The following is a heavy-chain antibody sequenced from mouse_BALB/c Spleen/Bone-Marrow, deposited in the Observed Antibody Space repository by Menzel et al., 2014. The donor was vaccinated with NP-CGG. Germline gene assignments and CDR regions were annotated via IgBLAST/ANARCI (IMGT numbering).Heavy chain of an antibody. CDR1: GFSLTGYG. CDR3: AREGDYSLYAMDY. V-gene: IGHV2-6-7*01. CDR2: IWGDGST. J-gene: IGHJ4*01. Sequence: QVHVKQSGPGLVAPSQSLSITCTVPGFSLTGYGVNWVRQPPGKGLEWLGMIWGDGSTDYNSALKSRLSISKDNSKSQVFLKMNSLQTDDTARYYCAREGDYSLYAMDYWGQGTSVTVSS. D-gene: IGHD1-1*01.